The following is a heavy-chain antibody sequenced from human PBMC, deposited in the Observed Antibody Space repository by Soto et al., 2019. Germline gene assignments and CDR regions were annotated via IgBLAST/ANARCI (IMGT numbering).Heavy chain of an antibody. CDR3: VRELDGSGRFDY. J-gene: IGHJ4*02. V-gene: IGHV3-7*01. CDR1: GFIFRKYW. CDR2: IKLDGREK. D-gene: IGHD3-3*02. Sequence: GGSLRLSCSASGFIFRKYWMAWIRQAPGKGLEWVATIKLDGREKNYLDSVQGRFTISRDDAGDSMSLQMSSLRREDTAVYFCVRELDGSGRFDYCGPGTPVTVSS.